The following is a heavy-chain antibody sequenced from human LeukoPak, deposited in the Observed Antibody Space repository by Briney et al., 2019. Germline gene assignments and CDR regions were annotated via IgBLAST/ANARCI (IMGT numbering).Heavy chain of an antibody. Sequence: SETLSLTCSVYGGSFSGYYWSWIRQPPGKGLEWIGEINHSGSTNYNPSLKSRVTISVDTSKNQFSLKLSSVTAADTAVYYCARCAVVTASYFDYCGQGTLVTVSP. CDR3: ARCAVVTASYFDY. CDR1: GGSFSGYY. D-gene: IGHD2-21*02. CDR2: INHSGST. J-gene: IGHJ4*02. V-gene: IGHV4-34*01.